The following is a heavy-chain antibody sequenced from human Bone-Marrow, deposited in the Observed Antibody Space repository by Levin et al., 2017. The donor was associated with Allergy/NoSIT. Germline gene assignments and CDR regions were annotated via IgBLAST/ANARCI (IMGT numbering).Heavy chain of an antibody. CDR2: ISWNSGSI. V-gene: IGHV3-9*01. CDR1: GFTFDDYA. J-gene: IGHJ6*02. Sequence: GGSLRLSCAASGFTFDDYAMHWVRQAPGKGLEWVSGISWNSGSIGYADSVKGRFTISRDNAKNSLYLQMNSLRAEDTALYYCAKSQVLKEMATIHASYYYGMDVWGQGTTVTVSS. CDR3: AKSQVLKEMATIHASYYYGMDV. D-gene: IGHD5-24*01.